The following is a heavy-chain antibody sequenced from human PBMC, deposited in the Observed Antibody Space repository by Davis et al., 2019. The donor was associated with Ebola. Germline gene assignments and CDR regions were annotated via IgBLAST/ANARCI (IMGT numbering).Heavy chain of an antibody. D-gene: IGHD1-26*01. CDR1: GFTFSSYA. Sequence: GGSLRLSCAASGFTFSSYAMHWVRQAPGKGLEWVAVISYDGSNKYYAGSVKGRFTISRDNSKNTLYLQMNSLRAEDTAVYYCARSGSLDYWGQGTLVTVSS. CDR2: ISYDGSNK. CDR3: ARSGSLDY. J-gene: IGHJ4*02. V-gene: IGHV3-30*04.